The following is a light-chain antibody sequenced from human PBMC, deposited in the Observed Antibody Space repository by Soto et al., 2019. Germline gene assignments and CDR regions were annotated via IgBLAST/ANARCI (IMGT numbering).Light chain of an antibody. CDR3: SSYTTSYFYV. Sequence: QSVLTQPASVSGSPGQSITISCTGSGRDIGAYDYVSGYQQHPGKAPKLLIYGVKNRPSGVSYRFSASKSAFTASLTISGLQAKDEAHYYCSSYTTSYFYVFGPGTKLTVL. CDR1: GRDIGAYDY. CDR2: GVK. V-gene: IGLV2-14*01. J-gene: IGLJ1*01.